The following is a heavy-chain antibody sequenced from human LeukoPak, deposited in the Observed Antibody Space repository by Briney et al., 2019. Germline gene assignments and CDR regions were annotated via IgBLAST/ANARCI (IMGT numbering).Heavy chain of an antibody. J-gene: IGHJ6*02. CDR1: GFTFSSYA. V-gene: IGHV3-23*01. D-gene: IGHD3-3*01. CDR3: AKARTALRFLEWYPRLGMDV. Sequence: QSGGSLRLSCAASGFTFSSYAMSWVRQAPGKGLEWVSAISGSGGSTYYADSVKGRFTISRDNSKNTLYLQMNSLRAEDTAVYYCAKARTALRFLEWYPRLGMDVWGQGTTVTVSS. CDR2: ISGSGGST.